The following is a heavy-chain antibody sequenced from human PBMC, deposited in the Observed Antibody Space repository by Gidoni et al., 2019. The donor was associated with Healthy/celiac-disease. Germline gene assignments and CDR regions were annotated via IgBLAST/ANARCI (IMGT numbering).Heavy chain of an antibody. CDR2: INHSGST. Sequence: QVQLQQWGAGLLKPSETLSLTCAVYGGSFSGYYWSWIRQPPGKGLEWIGEINHSGSTNYNPSLKSRVTISVDTSKNQFSLKLSSVTAADTAVYYCAREECKTFTGQCYSLDYWGQGTLVTVSS. D-gene: IGHD2-21*01. V-gene: IGHV4-34*01. CDR3: AREECKTFTGQCYSLDY. J-gene: IGHJ4*02. CDR1: GGSFSGYY.